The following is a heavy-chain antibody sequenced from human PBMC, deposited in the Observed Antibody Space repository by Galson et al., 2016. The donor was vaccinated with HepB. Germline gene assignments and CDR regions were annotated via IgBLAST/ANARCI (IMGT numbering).Heavy chain of an antibody. V-gene: IGHV1-3*01. CDR1: GYTFTSYA. D-gene: IGHD3-16*02. Sequence: SVKVSCKASGYTFTSYAIHWVLQAPGQRLEWMGWINAGNGDTKYSQKFQGRATITRDTTATTAYMELSSLRSEDTAVYYCARDYDYVWGRYRTYYYYYGKDVWAQGTTVTVSS. J-gene: IGHJ6*02. CDR2: INAGNGDT. CDR3: ARDYDYVWGRYRTYYYYYGKDV.